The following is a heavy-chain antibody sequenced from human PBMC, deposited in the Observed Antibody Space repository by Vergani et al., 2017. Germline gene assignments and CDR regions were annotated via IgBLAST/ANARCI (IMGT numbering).Heavy chain of an antibody. CDR1: GFTFSSYA. V-gene: IGHV3-30*18. J-gene: IGHJ4*02. CDR2: ISYDGSNK. CDR3: AKERGVGATGSFDY. D-gene: IGHD1-26*01. Sequence: VQLLESGGGLVQPGGSLRLSCAASGFTFSSYAMSWVRQAPGKGLEWVAVISYDGSNKYYADSVKGRFTISRDNSKNTLYLQMNSLRAEDTAVYYCAKERGVGATGSFDYWGQGTLVTVSS.